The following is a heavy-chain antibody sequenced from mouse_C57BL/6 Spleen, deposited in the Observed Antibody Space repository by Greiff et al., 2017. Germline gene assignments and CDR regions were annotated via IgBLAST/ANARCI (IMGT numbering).Heavy chain of an antibody. CDR2: INYDGSST. Sequence: EVKLVESEGGLVQPGSSMKLSCTASGFTFSDYYMAWVRQVPEKGLEWVANINYDGSSTYYLDSLKSRFIISRDNAKNILYLQMSSLKSEDTATYYCARLTGYYFDYWGQGTTLTVSS. V-gene: IGHV5-16*01. J-gene: IGHJ2*01. CDR3: ARLTGYYFDY. D-gene: IGHD4-1*01. CDR1: GFTFSDYY.